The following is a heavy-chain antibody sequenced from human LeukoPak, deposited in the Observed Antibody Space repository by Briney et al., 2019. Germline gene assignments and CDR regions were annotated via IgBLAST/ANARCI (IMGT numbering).Heavy chain of an antibody. CDR2: VYYSGVT. J-gene: IGHJ3*02. Sequence: SETLSLTCSVSGGSTGSDYWSWIRQPPGKGLEWIAYVYYSGVTSYNPSLKGRVTISVDTSKNQFSLKLSSVTAADTAVYYCARQGVGAIYHDAFDIWGQGTMVTVSS. V-gene: IGHV4-59*08. D-gene: IGHD1-26*01. CDR1: GGSTGSDY. CDR3: ARQGVGAIYHDAFDI.